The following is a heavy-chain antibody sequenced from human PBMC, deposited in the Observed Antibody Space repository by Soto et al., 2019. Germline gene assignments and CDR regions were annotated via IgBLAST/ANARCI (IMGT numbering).Heavy chain of an antibody. D-gene: IGHD2-21*02. CDR1: GFTFSNFG. CDR3: ARVFCRGDCYSPLDY. CDR2: ISSSDKYI. V-gene: IGHV3-21*01. Sequence: GGSLRLSCVASGFTFSNFGLNWVRQAPGKGLEWVSSISSSDKYIYYADSVKGRFTISRDNAKNSLSLQMNSLRADDTAAYYCARVFCRGDCYSPLDYWGQGTLATVSS. J-gene: IGHJ4*02.